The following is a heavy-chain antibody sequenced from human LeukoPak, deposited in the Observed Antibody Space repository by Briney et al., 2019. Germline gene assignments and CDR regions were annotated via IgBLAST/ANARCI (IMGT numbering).Heavy chain of an antibody. CDR2: IYYSGST. V-gene: IGHV4-39*01. D-gene: IGHD2-15*01. Sequence: SETLSLTCTVSGGSISSSSYYWGWIRQPPGKGLEWIGSIYYSGSTYYNPSLKSRVTISVDTSKNQFSLKLGSVTAADTAVYYCATNYCSGGSCYSEGAFDIWGQGTMVTVSS. CDR1: GGSISSSSYY. J-gene: IGHJ3*02. CDR3: ATNYCSGGSCYSEGAFDI.